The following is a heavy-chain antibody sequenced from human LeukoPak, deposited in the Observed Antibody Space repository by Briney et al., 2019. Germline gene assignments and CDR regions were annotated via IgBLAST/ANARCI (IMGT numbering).Heavy chain of an antibody. D-gene: IGHD2-2*01. CDR2: IYTSGST. J-gene: IGHJ6*03. V-gene: IGHV4-38-2*02. CDR1: GYSISSGYY. Sequence: NTSETLSLTCTVSGYSISSGYYWGWIRQPPGKGLEWIGRIYTSGSTNYSPSLKSRVTISVDTSKNQFSLKLSSVTAADTAVYYCAREKDCSSISCYDDYYYMDVWGKGTTVTVSS. CDR3: AREKDCSSISCYDDYYYMDV.